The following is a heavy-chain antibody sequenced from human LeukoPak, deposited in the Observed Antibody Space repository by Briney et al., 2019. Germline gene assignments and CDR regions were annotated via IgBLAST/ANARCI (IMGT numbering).Heavy chain of an antibody. D-gene: IGHD1-26*01. Sequence: GGSLRLSCAASGFTFSSYAMHWVRQAPGKGLEWVAVISYDGSNKYYADSVKGRFTISRDNSKNTLYLQMNSLRAEDTAVYYCARDRGGAIDYWGQGTLVIVSS. J-gene: IGHJ4*02. CDR3: ARDRGGAIDY. V-gene: IGHV3-30*04. CDR1: GFTFSSYA. CDR2: ISYDGSNK.